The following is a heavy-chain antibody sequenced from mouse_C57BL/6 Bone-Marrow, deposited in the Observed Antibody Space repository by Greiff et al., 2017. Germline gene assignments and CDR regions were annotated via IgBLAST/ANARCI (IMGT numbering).Heavy chain of an antibody. Sequence: EVKLMESGPELVKPGASVKISCKASGYSFTGYYMHWVKQSHGNILDWIGYIYPYNGVSSYNQKFKGKATLTVDKSSSTAYMELRSLTSEDSAVYYCARDYYCGSSYVGYYVDYWGQGTTLTVSS. CDR3: ARDYYCGSSYVGYYVDY. V-gene: IGHV1-31*01. J-gene: IGHJ2*01. D-gene: IGHD1-1*01. CDR2: IYPYNGVS. CDR1: GYSFTGYY.